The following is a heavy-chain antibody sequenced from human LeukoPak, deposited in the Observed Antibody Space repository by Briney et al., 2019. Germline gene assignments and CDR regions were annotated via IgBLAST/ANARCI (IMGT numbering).Heavy chain of an antibody. Sequence: ASVKVSCKASGYTFTSYFMHWVRQAPGQGLEWMGVINPSDDNTSYAQKFQGGVTMTRDTSTSTVYMELSSLRSEDTAVYYCARDPTSSSVLDYWGQGTLVTVSS. D-gene: IGHD6-13*01. CDR2: INPSDDNT. CDR1: GYTFTSYF. J-gene: IGHJ4*02. V-gene: IGHV1-46*01. CDR3: ARDPTSSSVLDY.